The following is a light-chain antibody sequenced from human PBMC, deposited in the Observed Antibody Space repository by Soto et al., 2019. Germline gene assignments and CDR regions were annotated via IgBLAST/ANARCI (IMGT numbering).Light chain of an antibody. CDR3: NSYAGSNNWV. CDR1: SSDVGDYNY. Sequence: QSALTQPPSASGCPGQSVTISCTGTSSDVGDYNYVSWYQQYPGKAPKLMIYEVSKRPSGVPDRFSGSKSGNTASLTVSGLQAEDEADYYCNSYAGSNNWVFGGGTQLTVL. J-gene: IGLJ7*01. CDR2: EVS. V-gene: IGLV2-8*01.